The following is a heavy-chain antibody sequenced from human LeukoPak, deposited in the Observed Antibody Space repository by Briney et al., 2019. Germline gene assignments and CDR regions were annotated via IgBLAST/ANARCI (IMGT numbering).Heavy chain of an antibody. CDR2: IYSGGST. Sequence: GGSLRLSCAASGFTVSSNYVSWVRQAPGKGLEWVSVIYSGGSTYYADSVKGRFTISRDNSKNTLYLQMGSLRTEDMAVYYCAREDSDYGPQDHWGQGTLVTV. CDR3: AREDSDYGPQDH. V-gene: IGHV3-53*05. CDR1: GFTVSSNY. D-gene: IGHD3-10*01. J-gene: IGHJ4*02.